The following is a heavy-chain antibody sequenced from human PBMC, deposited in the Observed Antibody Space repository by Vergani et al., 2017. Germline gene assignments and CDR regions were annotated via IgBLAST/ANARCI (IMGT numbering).Heavy chain of an antibody. J-gene: IGHJ2*01. D-gene: IGHD1-26*01. CDR1: GGSINPSSSF. Sequence: QLQLQESGPGLVKPSETLSLICTVSGGSINPSSSFWGWLRQSPGKGLEWIGSFKYVGRAYYIPSLQSRATVFVDTSKNQFSLNLTSVTAADTAVYYCASGRGDNWYFDLWGRGTLVTVSS. V-gene: IGHV4-39*01. CDR2: FKYVGRA. CDR3: ASGRGDNWYFDL.